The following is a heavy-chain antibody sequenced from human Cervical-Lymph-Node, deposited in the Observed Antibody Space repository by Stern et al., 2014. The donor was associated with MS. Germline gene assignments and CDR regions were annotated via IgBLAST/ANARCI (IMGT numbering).Heavy chain of an antibody. Sequence: QVQLQESGPGLVKPSETLALTCTVSGGSISTYYWSWIRQSPGKGLEWIGYISYSGSTTYSSSLKSRVTISASSSNRQFSLNLSSVSAADTAVYYCATSIVGYSYSYAMDVWGQGTTVTVSS. CDR2: ISYSGST. CDR1: GGSISTYY. V-gene: IGHV4-59*01. D-gene: IGHD2-21*01. J-gene: IGHJ6*02. CDR3: ATSIVGYSYSYAMDV.